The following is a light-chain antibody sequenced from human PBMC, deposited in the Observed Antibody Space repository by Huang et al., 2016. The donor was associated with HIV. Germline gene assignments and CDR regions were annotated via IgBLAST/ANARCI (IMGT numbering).Light chain of an antibody. Sequence: DIQMTQSPSSLSASVGDRVTITCQASHDISNSLNWYQQKPGNAPNLLIYDASNLQTGVPSSFSGSGSGTDFTFTISSLQPEDIATYYCQQYNTFPLFGQGTRLDIK. V-gene: IGKV1-33*01. J-gene: IGKJ5*01. CDR1: HDISNS. CDR3: QQYNTFPL. CDR2: DAS.